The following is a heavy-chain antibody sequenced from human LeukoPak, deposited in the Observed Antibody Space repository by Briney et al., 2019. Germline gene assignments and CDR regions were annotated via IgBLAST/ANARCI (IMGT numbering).Heavy chain of an antibody. V-gene: IGHV4-59*01. Sequence: SETLSLTCTVSGGSISSYYWSWIRQPPGKGLEYIGSIYYSGRTYYNPSLKSRVSISIDTSKNQFSLKLNSVTAADTAVYYCARGSSSWYRYWGQGTLVTVSS. CDR2: IYYSGRT. D-gene: IGHD6-13*01. CDR1: GGSISSYY. CDR3: ARGSSSWYRY. J-gene: IGHJ4*02.